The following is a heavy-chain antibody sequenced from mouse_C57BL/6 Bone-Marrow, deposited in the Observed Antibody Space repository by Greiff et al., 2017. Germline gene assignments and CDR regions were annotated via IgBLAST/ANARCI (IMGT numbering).Heavy chain of an antibody. Sequence: QVQLQQSGPELVKPGASVKISCKASGYAFSSSWMNWVKQRPGKGLEWIGRIYPGDGGTNYNGKFKGKATLTADKSSSTAYMQLSSLTSEDSAVYFCARGDGPAAWFAYWGQGTLVTVSA. V-gene: IGHV1-82*01. CDR1: GYAFSSSW. J-gene: IGHJ3*01. CDR2: IYPGDGGT. D-gene: IGHD2-3*01. CDR3: ARGDGPAAWFAY.